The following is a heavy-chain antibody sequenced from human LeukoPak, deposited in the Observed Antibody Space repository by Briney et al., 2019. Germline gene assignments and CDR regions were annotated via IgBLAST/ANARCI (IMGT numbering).Heavy chain of an antibody. Sequence: SETLSLTCTVSGGSINSGSYYWTWIRQPAGKGLEWVGRVHTSGSTNYNPSLKSRVSISVDTSKNQFSLKLTSVTAADTAVYYCARGVVAAPQTFDYWGQGTLVTVSS. CDR2: VHTSGST. CDR3: ARGVVAAPQTFDY. V-gene: IGHV4-61*02. CDR1: GGSINSGSYY. J-gene: IGHJ4*02. D-gene: IGHD2-15*01.